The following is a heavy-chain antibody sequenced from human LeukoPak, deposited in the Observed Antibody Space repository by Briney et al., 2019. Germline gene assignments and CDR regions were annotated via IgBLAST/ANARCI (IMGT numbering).Heavy chain of an antibody. D-gene: IGHD2-21*02. J-gene: IGHJ2*01. V-gene: IGHV4-39*01. CDR1: GGSISSSRFY. Sequence: SETLSLTCIVSGGSISSSRFYWGWIRQPPGKGLEWIGTIYYSGSTYYNPSLKSRVAISADTSKNQFSLNLSSVTAADTGVYYCARHVSSDLRIVVVTSDWYFDRWGRGTLVTVSS. CDR2: IYYSGST. CDR3: ARHVSSDLRIVVVTSDWYFDR.